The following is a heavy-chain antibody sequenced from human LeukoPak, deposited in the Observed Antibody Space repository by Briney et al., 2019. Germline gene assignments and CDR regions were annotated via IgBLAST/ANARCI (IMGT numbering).Heavy chain of an antibody. J-gene: IGHJ1*01. CDR1: GFTFSSYA. Sequence: GGSLRLSCASSGFTFSSYAMSWVRQAPGKGLEWVSTIGGTGVRTYYADSVKGRFTISRDNSKNTLYLQINSLRAEDTAVYFCAKDDTWGRYKDWGQGTLVTVSS. D-gene: IGHD3-16*01. CDR2: IGGTGVRT. V-gene: IGHV3-23*01. CDR3: AKDDTWGRYKD.